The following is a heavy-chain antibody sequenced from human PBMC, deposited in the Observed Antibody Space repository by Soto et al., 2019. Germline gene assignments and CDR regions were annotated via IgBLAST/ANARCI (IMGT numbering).Heavy chain of an antibody. D-gene: IGHD3-16*01. J-gene: IGHJ4*02. Sequence: GESLKISCKGSGYSFSTHWVGWVRQMPGKGLEWMGIIYPGDSDTRYSQSFRGQVTISADESITTAYLQWSSLKASDTAMYFCARSPFDYLWGSSGYLDXWGQGTLVTVSX. CDR3: ARSPFDYLWGSSGYLDX. V-gene: IGHV5-51*01. CDR2: IYPGDSDT. CDR1: GYSFSTHW.